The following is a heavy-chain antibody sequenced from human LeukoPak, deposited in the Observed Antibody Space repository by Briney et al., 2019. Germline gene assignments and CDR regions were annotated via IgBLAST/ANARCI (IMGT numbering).Heavy chain of an antibody. CDR2: IHSDGSST. CDR1: GFTFSSCW. V-gene: IGHV3-74*01. D-gene: IGHD5-18*01. Sequence: GGSLRLSCAASGFTFSSCWMHWVRQAPGKGLVWVSRIHSDGSSTCYADSVKGRFTIARDNARNTLYLQMNSLKADDTAIYYCAREGLGYSYGYWGQGTQVTVSS. CDR3: AREGLGYSYGY. J-gene: IGHJ4*02.